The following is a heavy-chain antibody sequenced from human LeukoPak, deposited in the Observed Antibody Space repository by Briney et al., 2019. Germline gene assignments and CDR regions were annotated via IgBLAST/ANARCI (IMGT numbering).Heavy chain of an antibody. Sequence: GGSLRLSCAASGFTFSSYGMSWVRQAPGKGLEWVSAISGSGGSTYYADSVKGRFTISRDNSKNTLYLQMNSLRAEDTAVYYCANFFGDFEYYFDYWGQGTLVTVSS. CDR3: ANFFGDFEYYFDY. D-gene: IGHD3-3*01. J-gene: IGHJ4*02. V-gene: IGHV3-23*01. CDR2: ISGSGGST. CDR1: GFTFSSYG.